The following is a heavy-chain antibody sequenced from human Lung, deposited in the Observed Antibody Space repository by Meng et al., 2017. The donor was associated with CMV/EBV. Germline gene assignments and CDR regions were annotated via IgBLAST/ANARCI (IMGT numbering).Heavy chain of an antibody. CDR3: AYEAGDL. J-gene: IGHJ4*02. CDR2: IHPSDSET. D-gene: IGHD7-27*01. Sequence: GEXXKISCKGSGYSFTTFWINWVRQMPGKGLEWMGAIHPSDSETEYSPSFEGQVTISADKSNSTAHLQWNSLKPSDTAMYYCAYEAGDLWGQGTLVTVSS. V-gene: IGHV5-51*01. CDR1: GYSFTTFW.